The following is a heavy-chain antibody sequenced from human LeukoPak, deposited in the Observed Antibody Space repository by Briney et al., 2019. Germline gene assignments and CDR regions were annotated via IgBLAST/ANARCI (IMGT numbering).Heavy chain of an antibody. D-gene: IGHD6-13*01. CDR2: IYYSGST. CDR1: GGSISSSSYY. CDR3: ASRAAAGTVGFDY. J-gene: IGHJ4*02. Sequence: SETLSLTCTVSGGSISSSSYYWGWIRQPPGKGLEWIGSIYYSGSTYYNPSLKSRVTISVDTSKNQFSLKLSSVTAADTAVYYCASRAAAGTVGFDYWGQGTPVTVSS. V-gene: IGHV4-39*07.